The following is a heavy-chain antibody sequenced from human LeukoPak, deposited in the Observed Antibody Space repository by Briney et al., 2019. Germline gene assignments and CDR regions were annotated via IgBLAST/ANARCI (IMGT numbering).Heavy chain of an antibody. CDR3: ARDLGGSGPTPIDY. Sequence: GGSLRLSCAASGFTFSSYWMHWVRQAPGKGLVWVSRVSSDGRNTIYADSVKGRFTISRDNAMNTLYLQMNSLRAEDTAVYYCARDLGGSGPTPIDYWGQGILVTVSS. CDR2: VSSDGRNT. D-gene: IGHD4-23*01. CDR1: GFTFSSYW. J-gene: IGHJ4*02. V-gene: IGHV3-74*01.